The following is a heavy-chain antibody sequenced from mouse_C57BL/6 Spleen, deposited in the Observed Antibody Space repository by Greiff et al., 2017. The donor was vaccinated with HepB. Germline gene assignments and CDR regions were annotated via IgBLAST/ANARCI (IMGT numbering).Heavy chain of an antibody. V-gene: IGHV1-81*01. J-gene: IGHJ3*01. CDR2: IYPRSGNT. CDR3: ARGGSNYPLAY. D-gene: IGHD2-5*01. Sequence: VKLVESGAELARPGASVKLSCKASGYTFTSYGISWVKQRTGQGLEWIGEIYPRSGNTYYNEKFKGKATLTADKSSSTAYMELRSLTSEDSAVYFCARGGSNYPLAYWGQGTLVTVSA. CDR1: GYTFTSYG.